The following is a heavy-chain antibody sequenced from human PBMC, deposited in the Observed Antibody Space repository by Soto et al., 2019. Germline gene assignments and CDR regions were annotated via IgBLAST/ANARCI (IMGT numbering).Heavy chain of an antibody. D-gene: IGHD5-12*01. CDR1: GGSFSGYY. CDR3: ARGPWGDGYIYYYYGMDV. J-gene: IGHJ6*02. CDR2: INHSGST. Sequence: SETLSLTCAVYGGSFSGYYWSWIRQPPGKGLEWIGEINHSGSTNYNPSLKSRVTISVDTSKNQFSLKLSSVTAADTAVYYCARGPWGDGYIYYYYGMDVWGQGTTVTVSS. V-gene: IGHV4-34*01.